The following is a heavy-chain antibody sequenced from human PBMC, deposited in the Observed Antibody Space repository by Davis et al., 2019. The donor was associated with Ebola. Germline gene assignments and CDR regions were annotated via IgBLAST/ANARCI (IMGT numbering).Heavy chain of an antibody. CDR2: ISYDGSNK. CDR1: GFTFSSYA. V-gene: IGHV3-30-3*01. CDR3: ARVDTAMGRNTFPDY. J-gene: IGHJ4*02. D-gene: IGHD5-18*01. Sequence: GESLKISCAASGFTFSSYAMHWVRQAPGKGLEWVAVISYDGSNKYYADSVKGRFTISRDNSKNTLYLQMNSLRAEDTAVYYCARVDTAMGRNTFPDYWGQGTLVTVSS.